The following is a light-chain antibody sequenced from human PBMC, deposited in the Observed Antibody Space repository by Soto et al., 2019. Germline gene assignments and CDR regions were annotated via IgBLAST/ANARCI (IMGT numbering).Light chain of an antibody. CDR3: QQYNNWPRT. CDR1: QSLSNN. V-gene: IGKV3-15*01. Sequence: EIVWTQSPGTLSLSPGERAALSCGSSQSLSNNIYLAWYQQKPGQAPRILIYDASSRDTGIPARFSGSGSGTECTLTISSLQSEDFSVYYCQQYNNWPRTFGQGTQVDIK. CDR2: DAS. J-gene: IGKJ1*01.